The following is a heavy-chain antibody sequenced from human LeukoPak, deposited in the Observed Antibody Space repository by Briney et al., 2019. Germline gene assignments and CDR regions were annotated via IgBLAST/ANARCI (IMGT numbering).Heavy chain of an antibody. D-gene: IGHD3-16*02. J-gene: IGHJ4*02. CDR1: GGSFSGYY. Sequence: SETLSLTCAVYGGSFSGYYWSWIRRPPGKGLEWIGEINHSGSTNYNPSLKSRVTISVDTSKNQFSLKLSSVTAADTAVYYCARGRLGELSYDYWGQGTLVTVSS. CDR3: ARGRLGELSYDY. CDR2: INHSGST. V-gene: IGHV4-34*01.